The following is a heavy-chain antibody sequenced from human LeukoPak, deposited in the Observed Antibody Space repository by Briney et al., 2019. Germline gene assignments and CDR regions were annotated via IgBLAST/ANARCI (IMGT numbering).Heavy chain of an antibody. J-gene: IGHJ4*02. CDR1: GYTFTSYD. V-gene: IGHV1-8*01. D-gene: IGHD2-21*02. Sequence: GASVKVSCKASGYTFTSYDINWVRQATGQGLEWMGWMNPNSGNTGYAQKFQGRVTMTRNTSISTAYMELSSLRSEDTAVYYCARGRRVVTEKLYYFDYWGQGTLVTVSS. CDR3: ARGRRVVTEKLYYFDY. CDR2: MNPNSGNT.